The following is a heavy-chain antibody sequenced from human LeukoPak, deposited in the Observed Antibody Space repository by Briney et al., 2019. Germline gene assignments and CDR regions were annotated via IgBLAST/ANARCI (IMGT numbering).Heavy chain of an antibody. D-gene: IGHD6-19*01. CDR1: GFTFSSYS. J-gene: IGHJ1*01. CDR3: ARDAHAVAGN. Sequence: PGGSLTLFCAASGFTFSSYSMNWVRQAPGKGLEWVSSISSSSSYIYYADSVKGRFTISRDNAKNSLYLQMNSLRAEDTAVYYCARDAHAVAGNWGQGALATASS. CDR2: ISSSSSYI. V-gene: IGHV3-21*01.